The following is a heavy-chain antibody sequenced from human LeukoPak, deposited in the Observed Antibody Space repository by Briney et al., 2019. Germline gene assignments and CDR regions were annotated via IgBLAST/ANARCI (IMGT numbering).Heavy chain of an antibody. V-gene: IGHV3-23*01. CDR2: ISGSGGST. Sequence: GGSLRLSCAASGFTFSSYAMSWVRQAPGKGLEWVSGISGSGGSTYYADSVKGRFTISRDNSKNTLYLQMNSLRAEDTAVYYCAKDRVGLTTVTYFDYWGQGTLVTVSS. CDR1: GFTFSSYA. J-gene: IGHJ4*02. CDR3: AKDRVGLTTVTYFDY. D-gene: IGHD4-17*01.